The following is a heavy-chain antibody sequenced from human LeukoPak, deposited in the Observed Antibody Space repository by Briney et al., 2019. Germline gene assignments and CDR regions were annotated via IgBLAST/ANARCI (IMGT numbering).Heavy chain of an antibody. CDR1: GYTFTSYG. V-gene: IGHV1-18*01. J-gene: IGHJ4*02. CDR3: ATDKYGSGSYSGSAFDY. CDR2: ISAYNGNT. Sequence: ASVKVSCKASGYTFTSYGISRVRQAPGQGLEWMGWISAYNGNTNYAQKLQGRVTMTTDTSTSTAYMELRSLRSDDTAVYYCATDKYGSGSYSGSAFDYWGQGTLVTVSS. D-gene: IGHD3-10*01.